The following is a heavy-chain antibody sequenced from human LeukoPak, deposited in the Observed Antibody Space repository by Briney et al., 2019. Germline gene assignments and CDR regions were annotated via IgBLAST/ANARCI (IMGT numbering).Heavy chain of an antibody. J-gene: IGHJ6*03. CDR3: ARAFYPGYYSYMAV. CDR1: GDSISSGSYY. Sequence: SETLSLTCTVSGDSISSGSYYWSWIRQPAGKRLEWIGHMDTSGGTNYNPSLKSRVTISVDTSKNQLSLKLTSVTAADTAVYYCARAFYPGYYSYMAVWGKGTTVTVSS. D-gene: IGHD3-3*02. CDR2: MDTSGGT. V-gene: IGHV4-61*09.